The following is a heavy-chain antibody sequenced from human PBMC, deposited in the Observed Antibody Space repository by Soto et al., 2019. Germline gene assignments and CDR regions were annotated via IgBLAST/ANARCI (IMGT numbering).Heavy chain of an antibody. D-gene: IGHD6-13*01. CDR2: ISSSSSYI. V-gene: IGHV3-21*01. Sequence: ESGGGLVKPGGSLRLSCAASGFTFSSYSMNWVRQAPGKGLEWVSSISSSSSYIYYADSVKGRFTISRDNAKNSLYLQMTSRRAEDPAVYYCASAITPELVPFAYWGQGPLVTVSS. J-gene: IGHJ4*02. CDR3: ASAITPELVPFAY. CDR1: GFTFSSYS.